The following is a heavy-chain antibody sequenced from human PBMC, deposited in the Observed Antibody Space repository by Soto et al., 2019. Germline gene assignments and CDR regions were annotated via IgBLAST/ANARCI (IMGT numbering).Heavy chain of an antibody. CDR3: ARGNQPGIAVAALWSFDY. D-gene: IGHD6-19*01. Sequence: SETLSLTCAVYGGSFSGYYWSWIRQPPGKGLEWIGEINHSGSTNYNPSLKSRVTISVDTSKNQFSLKLSSVTAADTAVYYCARGNQPGIAVAALWSFDYWGQGTLVTVSS. J-gene: IGHJ4*02. CDR2: INHSGST. V-gene: IGHV4-34*01. CDR1: GGSFSGYY.